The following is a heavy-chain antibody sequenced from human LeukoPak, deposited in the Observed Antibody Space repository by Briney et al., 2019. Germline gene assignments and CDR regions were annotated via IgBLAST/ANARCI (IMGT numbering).Heavy chain of an antibody. Sequence: GESLKISFKGSGYSFTSYWIGWMRPMPGKGLEWMGIIYPGDSDTRYSPSFRGQVTISADKSISTAYLQWSSLKASDTAMYYCARLITGLWYFDYWGQGTLVTVSS. CDR3: ARLITGLWYFDY. J-gene: IGHJ4*02. V-gene: IGHV5-51*01. D-gene: IGHD1-20*01. CDR2: IYPGDSDT. CDR1: GYSFTSYW.